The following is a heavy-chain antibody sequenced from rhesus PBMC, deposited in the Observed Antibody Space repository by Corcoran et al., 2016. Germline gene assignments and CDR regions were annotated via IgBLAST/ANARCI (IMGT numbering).Heavy chain of an antibody. CDR1: GFPFSSYG. Sequence: EVQLVESGGGLVQPGGSLSLSCAASGFPFSSYGMSWVRQAPGKGLEWVYSISSASSYISYADSVKGRFTISRDNAKNSLSLQMNSLRAEDTAVYYCTREGGAVAFDFWGQGLRVTVSS. CDR3: TREGGAVAFDF. D-gene: IGHD6-37*01. CDR2: ISSASSYI. V-gene: IGHV3S16*01. J-gene: IGHJ3*01.